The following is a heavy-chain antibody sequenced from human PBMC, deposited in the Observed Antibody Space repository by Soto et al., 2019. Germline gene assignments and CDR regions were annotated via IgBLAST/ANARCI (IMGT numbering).Heavy chain of an antibody. D-gene: IGHD2-8*01. CDR2: INHSGST. CDR1: GGSFSGYY. Sequence: SETLSLTCAVYGGSFSGYYWSWIRQPPGKGLEWIGEINHSGSTNYNPSLKSRVTISVDTSKNQFSLKLSSVTAADTAVYYCARGPGCTNGVCYNAFDIWGQGTMVT. V-gene: IGHV4-34*01. CDR3: ARGPGCTNGVCYNAFDI. J-gene: IGHJ3*02.